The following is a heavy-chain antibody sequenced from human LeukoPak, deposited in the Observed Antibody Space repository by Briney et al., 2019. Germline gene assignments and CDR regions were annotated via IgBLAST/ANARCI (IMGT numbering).Heavy chain of an antibody. CDR2: ISSSSTYT. CDR3: AKDTSGWYYFDY. J-gene: IGHJ4*02. CDR1: GFTFSDSY. V-gene: IGHV3-11*06. Sequence: PGGSLRLSCAASGFTFSDSYMSWIRQAPGKGLEWVSYISSSSTYTDYAGSVRGRFTISRDNSKNTLYLQMNSLRAEDTAVYYCAKDTSGWYYFDYWGQGTLVTVSS. D-gene: IGHD6-19*01.